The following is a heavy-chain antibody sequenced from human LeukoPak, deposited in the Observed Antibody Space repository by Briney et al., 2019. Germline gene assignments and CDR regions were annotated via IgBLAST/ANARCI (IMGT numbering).Heavy chain of an antibody. CDR3: ARDFHNKKWYDGPGYYFDF. Sequence: ASVKVSCTASGYTFNGYYMHWVRQAPGQGLEWMGWINPNSGGINYAQDFQGRVTMTGDASTSTAYMELSSLTSDDTAVYYCARDFHNKKWYDGPGYYFDFWGQGTLVTVSS. V-gene: IGHV1-2*02. CDR1: GYTFNGYY. J-gene: IGHJ4*02. CDR2: INPNSGGI. D-gene: IGHD2-15*01.